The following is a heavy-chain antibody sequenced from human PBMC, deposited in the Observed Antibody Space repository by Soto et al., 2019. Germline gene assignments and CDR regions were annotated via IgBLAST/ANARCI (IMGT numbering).Heavy chain of an antibody. CDR2: INPSSGDT. Sequence: QVQLVQSGAEVKKPGASVKVSCKTSGYTFTNHYLHLVRQSPGQGLEWMGWINPSSGDTNYSQKFQGRVTMTRDTSISTGYIDLSRLTSDDSALYYCARERYTDYNVLDSLGPGTLFIVSS. CDR3: ARERYTDYNVLDS. V-gene: IGHV1-2*02. J-gene: IGHJ5*01. CDR1: GYTFTNHY. D-gene: IGHD4-4*01.